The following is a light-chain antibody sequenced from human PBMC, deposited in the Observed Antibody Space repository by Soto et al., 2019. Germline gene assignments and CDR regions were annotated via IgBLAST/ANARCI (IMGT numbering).Light chain of an antibody. Sequence: QSVLTQPASVSGSPGQSITISCTGTSSDIGYYNYVSWYQQHPGKAPRVMIYEVSNRPSGVSNRFSGSKSGNTASLTISGLQAEDEADYYCNSYTRSSTLPYVFGTGTKVTVL. CDR1: SSDIGYYNY. CDR3: NSYTRSSTLPYV. CDR2: EVS. V-gene: IGLV2-14*01. J-gene: IGLJ1*01.